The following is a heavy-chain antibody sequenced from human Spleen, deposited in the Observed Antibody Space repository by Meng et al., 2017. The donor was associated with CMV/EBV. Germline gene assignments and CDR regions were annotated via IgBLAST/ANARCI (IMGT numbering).Heavy chain of an antibody. CDR2: ISVYNGKT. CDR1: GYTFSGYG. Sequence: ASVKVSCKASGYTFSGYGISWVRQAPGQGLEWMGWISVYNGKTNYAQKVQGRVTMTTDTSTSTAYMELRRLRYDDTALYYCAREASYYYGMDVWGQGTTVTVSS. D-gene: IGHD3-10*01. CDR3: AREASYYYGMDV. J-gene: IGHJ6*02. V-gene: IGHV1-18*01.